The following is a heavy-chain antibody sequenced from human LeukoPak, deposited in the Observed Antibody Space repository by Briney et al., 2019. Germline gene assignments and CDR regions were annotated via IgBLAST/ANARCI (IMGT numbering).Heavy chain of an antibody. D-gene: IGHD3-10*01. CDR1: GGSISSYY. CDR2: IYYSGST. CDR3: AGVIITHDYHYYGMDV. Sequence: SETLSLSCTVSGGSISSYYWSWVRQPPGKGLEWIGYIYYSGSTNYNPSLKSRVTISVDTSKNQFSLKLSTVTAADTAVYYCAGVIITHDYHYYGMDVWGQGTTVTVSS. V-gene: IGHV4-59*01. J-gene: IGHJ6*02.